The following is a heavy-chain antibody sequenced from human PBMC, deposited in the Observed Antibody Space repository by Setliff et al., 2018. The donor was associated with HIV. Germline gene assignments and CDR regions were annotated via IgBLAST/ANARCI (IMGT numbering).Heavy chain of an antibody. D-gene: IGHD3-10*01. J-gene: IGHJ5*02. Sequence: LSLTCTISGGSFGVYRWSWIRQSAGRGLEWIGRIDSSGTTDYKPSLKGRVAISVDTPRNQFSLRVTSATAADTAVYFCARDRHSSGLGSYGPWGPGILVTVSS. CDR3: ARDRHSSGLGSYGP. CDR1: GGSFGVYR. V-gene: IGHV4-4*07. CDR2: IDSSGTT.